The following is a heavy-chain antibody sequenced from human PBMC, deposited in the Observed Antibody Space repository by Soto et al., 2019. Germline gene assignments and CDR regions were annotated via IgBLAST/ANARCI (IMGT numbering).Heavy chain of an antibody. Sequence: EVQLLESGGGLGQPGGSLRLSCTASGFTFRKYAMSWVRQAPGKGLEWISGISDSDDETYYADSVRGRFTISRENSKNKMYLQMNSLRGDDTAVYYCAKDGGVSARYFDTWGQGTLVTVSS. V-gene: IGHV3-23*01. CDR2: ISDSDDET. J-gene: IGHJ4*02. CDR1: GFTFRKYA. D-gene: IGHD2-8*01. CDR3: AKDGGVSARYFDT.